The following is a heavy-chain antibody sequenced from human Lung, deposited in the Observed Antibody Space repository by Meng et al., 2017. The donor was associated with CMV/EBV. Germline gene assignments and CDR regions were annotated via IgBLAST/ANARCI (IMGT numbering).Heavy chain of an antibody. CDR2: IYYLGST. V-gene: IGHV4-39*01. CDR1: GAISSQNSD. Sequence: GAISSQNSDWGWIRQSPGKGLEWIGSIYYLGSTYYNPSLESRVTISVDTSKNQFSLRLNSVTATDTAVYYCARLTLGNYGGNSGVDYWGQGTLVTVSS. J-gene: IGHJ4*02. D-gene: IGHD4-23*01. CDR3: ARLTLGNYGGNSGVDY.